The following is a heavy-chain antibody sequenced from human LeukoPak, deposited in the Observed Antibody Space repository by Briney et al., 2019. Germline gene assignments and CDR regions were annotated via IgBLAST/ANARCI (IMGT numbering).Heavy chain of an antibody. J-gene: IGHJ4*02. D-gene: IGHD3-22*01. V-gene: IGHV3-23*01. CDR3: AKSSAMIVVVNYFDY. Sequence: GGSLRLSCAASGFTFSSYAMSWVRQAPGKGLEWVSAISGSGGSTYYADSVKGRFTISRDNSKNTLYLQMNSLRAEDTAVYYCAKSSAMIVVVNYFDYWGQGTLVTVSS. CDR1: GFTFSSYA. CDR2: ISGSGGST.